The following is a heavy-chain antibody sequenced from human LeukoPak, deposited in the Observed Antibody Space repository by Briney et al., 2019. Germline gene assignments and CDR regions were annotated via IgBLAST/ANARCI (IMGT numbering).Heavy chain of an antibody. CDR1: GYAFINYG. Sequence: ASVKVSCKASGYAFINYGISWVRQAPGQGLEWMGWISADNGNTNYAQQLQGRVTMTTDTSTNTAYMELGSLRSDDTAVYYCARDRRGTSWFVYWGQGTLVTVSS. CDR2: ISADNGNT. CDR3: ARDRRGTSWFVY. D-gene: IGHD2-2*01. V-gene: IGHV1-18*01. J-gene: IGHJ5*01.